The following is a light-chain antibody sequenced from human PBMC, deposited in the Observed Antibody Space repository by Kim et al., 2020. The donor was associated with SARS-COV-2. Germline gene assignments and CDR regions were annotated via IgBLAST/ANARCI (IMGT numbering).Light chain of an antibody. CDR1: QRDNSRF. V-gene: IGKV3-20*01. J-gene: IGKJ2*01. Sequence: LTPEYRSALSGRASQRDNSRFVAWYQVTPGQAPGLLIFGASSWATGVPDRFSGRGCGTDFTLTISSLEPEDFAVYYCQQYGTLPYTFGQGTKREI. CDR3: QQYGTLPYT. CDR2: GAS.